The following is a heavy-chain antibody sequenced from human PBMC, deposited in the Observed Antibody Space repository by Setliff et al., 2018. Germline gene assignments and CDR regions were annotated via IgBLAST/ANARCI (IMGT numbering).Heavy chain of an antibody. D-gene: IGHD6-19*01. CDR2: ISDTSAFI. CDR1: GLTLTPYT. Sequence: GGSLRLSCAASGLTLTPYTMTWVRQAPGKGPEWVSSISDTSAFIYYADSVKGRFTISRDNAKNTLYLQMNSLRAEDAAVYYCATSDWYAAFDHWGQGTLVTVSS. J-gene: IGHJ4*02. V-gene: IGHV3-21*06. CDR3: ATSDWYAAFDH.